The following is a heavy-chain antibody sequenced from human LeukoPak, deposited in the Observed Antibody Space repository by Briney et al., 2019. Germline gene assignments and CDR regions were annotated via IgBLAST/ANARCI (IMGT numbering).Heavy chain of an antibody. CDR1: GFTFSSYG. CDR3: AGGLLGCGGSSCYPTDY. J-gene: IGHJ4*02. D-gene: IGHD2-15*01. V-gene: IGHV3-30*03. Sequence: PGGSLRLSCAASGFTFSSYGMHWVRQAPGKGLEWVSVISDDGRNKYYVDSVKGRFTISRDNSKNTVYLQMNSLRAEDTAVYYCAGGLLGCGGSSCYPTDYWGQGTLVTVSS. CDR2: ISDDGRNK.